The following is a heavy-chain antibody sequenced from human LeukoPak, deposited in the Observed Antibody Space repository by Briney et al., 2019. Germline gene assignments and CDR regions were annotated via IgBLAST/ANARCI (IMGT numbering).Heavy chain of an antibody. J-gene: IGHJ4*02. CDR1: GFTFDDYA. CDR3: AKDRSGWDKTFDY. CDR2: ISWNSGSI. D-gene: IGHD6-19*01. Sequence: TGGSLRLSCAASGFTFDDYAMHWVRQAPGKGLEWVSGISWNSGSIAYADSVKGRFTISRDNAKNSLYLQVNSLRAEDTALYYCAKDRSGWDKTFDYWGQGTLVTVSS. V-gene: IGHV3-9*01.